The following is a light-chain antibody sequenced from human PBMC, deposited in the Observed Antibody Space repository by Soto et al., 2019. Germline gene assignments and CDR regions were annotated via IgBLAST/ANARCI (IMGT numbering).Light chain of an antibody. CDR1: GAGSD. J-gene: IGLJ3*02. Sequence: QSVLKQPPSVSGAPGQRVTISCIGAGSDVHWYQQLPGTAPKVLIYGNNNRPSGVPDRFSGSKSGTSASLAITGLQAEDEADYYCQSYDSSLSGWVFGGGTKLTVL. V-gene: IGLV1-40*01. CDR3: QSYDSSLSGWV. CDR2: GNN.